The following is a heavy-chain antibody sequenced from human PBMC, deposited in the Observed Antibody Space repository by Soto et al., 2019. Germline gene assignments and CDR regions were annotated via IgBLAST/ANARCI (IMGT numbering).Heavy chain of an antibody. D-gene: IGHD2-15*01. Sequence: GGSLSLSCAASGFTFSSYARHWVRQAPGKGLEYVSAISSNGGSTYYANSVKGRFTISRDNSKNTLYLQMGSLRAEDMAMYYCARGGYCSGGSCYCDYWGQGTLVTVSS. J-gene: IGHJ4*02. V-gene: IGHV3-64*01. CDR2: ISSNGGST. CDR3: ARGGYCSGGSCYCDY. CDR1: GFTFSSYA.